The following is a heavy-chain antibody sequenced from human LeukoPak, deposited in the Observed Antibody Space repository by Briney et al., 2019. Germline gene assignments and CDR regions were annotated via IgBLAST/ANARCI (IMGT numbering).Heavy chain of an antibody. CDR2: IIPNLGMA. CDR3: ARDLVCTMNCKDS. CDR1: GGTFSNDA. J-gene: IGHJ4*02. Sequence: SVKVSCKASGGTFSNDAISWVRQAPGQGLEWMGRIIPNLGMALYALKFKGRVTITADESPSTAYMELSSLTSEDTAVYFCARDLVCTMNCKDSWGQGTLVTVS. D-gene: IGHD2-2*01. V-gene: IGHV1-69*04.